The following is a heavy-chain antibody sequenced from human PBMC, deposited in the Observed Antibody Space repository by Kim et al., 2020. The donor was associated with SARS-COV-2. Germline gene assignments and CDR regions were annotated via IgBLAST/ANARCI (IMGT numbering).Heavy chain of an antibody. J-gene: IGHJ4*02. CDR2: INHSGST. Sequence: SETLSLTCAVYGGSFSGYYWSWIRQPPGKGLEWIGEINHSGSTNYNPSLKSRVTISVDTSKNQFSLKLSSVTAADTAVYYCARVRDIGVVPAAIGYWGQGTLVP. V-gene: IGHV4-34*01. CDR3: ARVRDIGVVPAAIGY. CDR1: GGSFSGYY. D-gene: IGHD2-2*01.